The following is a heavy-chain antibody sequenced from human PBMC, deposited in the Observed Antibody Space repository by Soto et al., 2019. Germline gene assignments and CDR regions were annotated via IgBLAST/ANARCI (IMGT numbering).Heavy chain of an antibody. CDR1: GGTFNGDG. V-gene: IGHV1-69*01. CDR2: SIPIIGIP. J-gene: IGHJ6*02. D-gene: IGHD3-10*01. CDR3: ARRFWSLYGMDV. Sequence: QVQVVQSGAEVKKPGSSVKVSCNGSGGTFNGDGVNWVRQAPGVGLEWIGGSIPIIGIPNYAQKFQGRGTINAEADEYTRTVYMELSSMSFEDTAVYYCARRFWSLYGMDVWGQGSTVSVSS.